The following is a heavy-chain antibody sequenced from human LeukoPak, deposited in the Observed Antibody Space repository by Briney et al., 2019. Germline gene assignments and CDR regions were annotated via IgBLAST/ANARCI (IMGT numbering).Heavy chain of an antibody. D-gene: IGHD5-24*01. J-gene: IGHJ4*02. CDR2: ISSSSSYT. CDR1: GFTFSDYY. V-gene: IGHV3-11*03. Sequence: GGSLRLSCEASGFTFSDYYMSWVREPPGKGLEWVSYISSSSSYTNFADSVKGRFTISRDNPKNSLYLQMNSLRAEDTAVYYCARSSMRMATAGLVDYWGRGTLVSVSS. CDR3: ARSSMRMATAGLVDY.